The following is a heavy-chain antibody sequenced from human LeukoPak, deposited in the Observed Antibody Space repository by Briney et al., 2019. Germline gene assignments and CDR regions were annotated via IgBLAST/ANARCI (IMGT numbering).Heavy chain of an antibody. CDR3: ARRKFGYDDAFDI. D-gene: IGHD5-12*01. CDR2: MNPNSGNT. Sequence: ASVKVSCKASGYTFTSYDINWVRQATGQGLEWMGWMNPNSGNTGYAQKFQGRATMTRNTPISTAYMELSSLGSEDTAVYYCARRKFGYDDAFDIWGQGTMVTVSS. V-gene: IGHV1-8*01. J-gene: IGHJ3*02. CDR1: GYTFTSYD.